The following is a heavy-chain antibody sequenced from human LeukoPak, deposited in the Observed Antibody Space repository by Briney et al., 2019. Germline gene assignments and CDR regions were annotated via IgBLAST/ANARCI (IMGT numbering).Heavy chain of an antibody. CDR1: EFTFSTYW. CDR2: INEDGSAK. Sequence: GGSLRLSCAASEFTFSTYWMSWVRQGPGKGLEWVANINEDGSAKYYADSVKGRFTISRDNAKNSLFLQMNNLRAEDTAVYYCARDVYDSGRGAFDILGQGTMVTVSS. D-gene: IGHD3-10*01. V-gene: IGHV3-7*01. J-gene: IGHJ3*02. CDR3: ARDVYDSGRGAFDI.